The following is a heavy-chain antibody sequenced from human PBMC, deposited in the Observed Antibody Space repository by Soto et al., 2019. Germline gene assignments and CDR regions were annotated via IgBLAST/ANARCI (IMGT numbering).Heavy chain of an antibody. J-gene: IGHJ3*02. CDR1: GGSISTSSYY. CDR3: TMRIALGNWESDI. D-gene: IGHD7-27*01. Sequence: QLQLQESGPGLVKPSETLSLICTVSGGSISTSSYYWGWIRQPPGKGPEWIGIIYYSGTTYYNPSLKSRVIISAVETKKQFSLNLGSVTAADTAVYYCTMRIALGNWESDIWVHAKMVTVSS. V-gene: IGHV4-39*01. CDR2: IYYSGTT.